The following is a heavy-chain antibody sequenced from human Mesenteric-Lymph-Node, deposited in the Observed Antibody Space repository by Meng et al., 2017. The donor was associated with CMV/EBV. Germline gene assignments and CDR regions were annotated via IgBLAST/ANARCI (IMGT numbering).Heavy chain of an antibody. CDR3: ASLTPGWLQRTFDY. Sequence: GESLKISCAASGFTFSSYEMNWVRQAPGKGLEWVSYISSSGSTIYYADSVKGRFTISRDNAKNSLYLQMNSLRAEDTAVYYCASLTPGWLQRTFDYWGQGTLVTVSS. J-gene: IGHJ4*02. CDR2: ISSSGSTI. V-gene: IGHV3-48*03. D-gene: IGHD5-24*01. CDR1: GFTFSSYE.